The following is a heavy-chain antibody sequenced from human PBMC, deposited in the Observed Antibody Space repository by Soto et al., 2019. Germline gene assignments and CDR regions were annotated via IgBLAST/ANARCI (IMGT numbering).Heavy chain of an antibody. J-gene: IGHJ4*02. CDR2: IGSDGTAI. CDR3: ARPGLTVPGTRYFDH. D-gene: IGHD6-19*01. V-gene: IGHV3-23*05. Sequence: EVQLLESGGGLVQPGGSLRLSCAASGFTFNSYAMSWVRQAPGKGLEWVSAIGSDGTAIQYADSVKGRFTISKDNSKDMLYSQMKSRRDEDTAVYYCARPGLTVPGTRYFDHWGQGALVTVSS. CDR1: GFTFNSYA.